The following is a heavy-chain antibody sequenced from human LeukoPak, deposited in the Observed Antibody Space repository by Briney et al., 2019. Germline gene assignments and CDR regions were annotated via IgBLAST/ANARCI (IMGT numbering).Heavy chain of an antibody. CDR3: ARGKAHNWFDP. Sequence: PSETLSLTCTVSGGSISSSSYYWGWLRQPPGKGLEWIGSIYYSGSTYYNPSLKSRVTISVDTSKNQFSLKLTSVTAADTAVYYCARGKAHNWFDPWGQGTLVTVSS. V-gene: IGHV4-39*01. J-gene: IGHJ5*02. CDR2: IYYSGST. CDR1: GGSISSSSYY.